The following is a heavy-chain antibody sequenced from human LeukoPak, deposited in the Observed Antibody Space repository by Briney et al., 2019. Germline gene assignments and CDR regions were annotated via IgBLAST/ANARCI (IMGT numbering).Heavy chain of an antibody. J-gene: IGHJ4*02. Sequence: SETLSLTCAVYGGSFSGYYWSWIRQPPGKGLEWIGEINHSGSTNYNPSLKSRVTISVDTPKNQFSLKLSSVTAADTAVYYCARGGGIAVAASRYYFDYWGQGTLVTVSS. CDR3: ARGGGIAVAASRYYFDY. CDR1: GGSFSGYY. CDR2: INHSGST. D-gene: IGHD6-19*01. V-gene: IGHV4-34*01.